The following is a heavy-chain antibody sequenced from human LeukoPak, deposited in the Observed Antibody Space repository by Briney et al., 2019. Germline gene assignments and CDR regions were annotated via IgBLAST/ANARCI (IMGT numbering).Heavy chain of an antibody. V-gene: IGHV4-34*01. J-gene: IGHJ6*02. Sequence: SETLSLTCAVYGGSFSGYYWSWIRQPPGKGLEWIGEINHSGGTNYNPSLKSRVTISVDTSKNQFSLKLSSVTAADTAVYYCARGVRGVIIVYYGMDVWGQGTTVTVSS. CDR1: GGSFSGYY. CDR2: INHSGGT. CDR3: ARGVRGVIIVYYGMDV. D-gene: IGHD3-10*01.